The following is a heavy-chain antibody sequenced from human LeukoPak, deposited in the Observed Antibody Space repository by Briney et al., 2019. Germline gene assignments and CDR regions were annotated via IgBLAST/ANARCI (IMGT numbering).Heavy chain of an antibody. J-gene: IGHJ4*02. D-gene: IGHD2-21*02. CDR1: GFSLSTSKMR. CDR2: IDWDDDK. V-gene: IGHV2-70*04. CDR3: ARSTYCGGDCPFDY. Sequence: SGPALVKPTQTLTLTCTFSGFSLSTSKMRVSWIRQPPGKALEWLARIDWDDDKFYSTSLKTRLTISKDTSKNQVVLTMTNMDPVDTATYFCARSTYCGGDCPFDYWGQGNLVTVSS.